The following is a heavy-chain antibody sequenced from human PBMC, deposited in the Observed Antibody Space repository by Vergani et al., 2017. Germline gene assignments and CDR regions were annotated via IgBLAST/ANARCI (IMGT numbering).Heavy chain of an antibody. J-gene: IGHJ3*02. CDR3: ARDHLGREIVVTKTPRGPQDAVDI. V-gene: IGHV3-48*01. CDR1: GFTFSSYS. D-gene: IGHD3-22*01. Sequence: EVQLVESGGGLVQPGGSLRLSCAASGFTFSSYSMNWVRQAPGKGLEWVSYISSSSSTIYYADSAKGRFTIYRDNAKNSLYLQMNSLRAEDTAVYYCARDHLGREIVVTKTPRGPQDAVDIWGQGTMVTVSS. CDR2: ISSSSSTI.